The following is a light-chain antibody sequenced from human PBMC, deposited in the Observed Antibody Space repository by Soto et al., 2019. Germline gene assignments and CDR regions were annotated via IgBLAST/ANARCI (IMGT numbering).Light chain of an antibody. CDR1: SSNIGAGFD. CDR3: QSYDSSLSVNYV. J-gene: IGLJ1*01. V-gene: IGLV1-40*01. Sequence: QSVLTQPPSVSGAPGQRVTISCTGSSSNIGAGFDVHWYQQLPGTAPKLLIYGNINRPSGVPDRFSGSRSATSASLAITGLQAEDEADYYCQSYDSSLSVNYVFGTGTKVTVL. CDR2: GNI.